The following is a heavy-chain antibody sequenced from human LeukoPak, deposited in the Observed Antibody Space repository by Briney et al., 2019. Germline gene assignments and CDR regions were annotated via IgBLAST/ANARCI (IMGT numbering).Heavy chain of an antibody. CDR2: IWYDGSNK. J-gene: IGHJ4*02. Sequence: PGRSLRLSCAASGFTFSSYGMHWVRQAPGKGLEWVAVIWYDGSNKYYADSVKGRFTISRDDSKNTLYLQMNSLRAEDTAVYYCARDDSGQLDYWGQGTLVTVSS. CDR3: ARDDSGQLDY. D-gene: IGHD5-18*01. CDR1: GFTFSSYG. V-gene: IGHV3-33*01.